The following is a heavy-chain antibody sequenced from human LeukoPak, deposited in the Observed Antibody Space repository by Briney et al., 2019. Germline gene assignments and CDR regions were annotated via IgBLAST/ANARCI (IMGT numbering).Heavy chain of an antibody. CDR1: GFTFSSSA. CDR3: AKDLGMLGYCTSTSCSQDAFDI. D-gene: IGHD2-2*01. CDR2: ISNNGGYT. V-gene: IGHV3-23*01. Sequence: GGSLRLSCAASGFTFSSSAMSWVRQAPGKGLEWVSAISNNGGYTYYADSVQGRFTISRDNSKSTLCLQMNNLRAEDTAVYYCAKDLGMLGYCTSTSCSQDAFDIWGQGTMVTVSS. J-gene: IGHJ3*02.